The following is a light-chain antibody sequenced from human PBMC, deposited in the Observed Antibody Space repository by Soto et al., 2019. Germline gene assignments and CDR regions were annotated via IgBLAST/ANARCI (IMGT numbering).Light chain of an antibody. V-gene: IGLV2-14*01. CDR2: DVS. CDR3: SSYTSSSTLLVV. CDR1: SSDVGGYNY. J-gene: IGLJ2*01. Sequence: SALTQPASVSGSPGQSITISCPGTSSDVGGYNYVSWYQQHPGKAPKLMIYDVSNRPSGVSNRFSGSKSGNTASLTISGLQAEDEADYYCSSYTSSSTLLVVFGGGTKSPS.